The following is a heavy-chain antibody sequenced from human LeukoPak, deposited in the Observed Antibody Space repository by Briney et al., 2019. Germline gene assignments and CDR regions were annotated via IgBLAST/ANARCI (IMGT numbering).Heavy chain of an antibody. CDR2: ISWNSGSI. CDR1: GFTFDDYA. D-gene: IGHD3-16*01. V-gene: IGHV3-9*03. J-gene: IGHJ4*02. CDR3: ARDMGAYPLYYFDY. Sequence: GGSLRLSCAASGFTFDDYAMHWVRQAPGKGLEWVSGISWNSGSIGYADSVKGRFTISRDNAKNSLYLQMNSLRAEDMALYYCARDMGAYPLYYFDYWGQGTLVTVSS.